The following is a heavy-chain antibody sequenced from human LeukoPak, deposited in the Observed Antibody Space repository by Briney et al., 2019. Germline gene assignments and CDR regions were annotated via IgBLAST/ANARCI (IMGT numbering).Heavy chain of an antibody. D-gene: IGHD3-16*01. CDR2: IIPDGSRT. CDR1: GVTPGIYW. V-gene: IGHV3-74*01. CDR3: VRNLGGCMSS. Sequence: GGSLRLSCAPSGVTPGIYWTRCVRHAPEKGLGWVSRIIPDGSRTTYTGSVKGRVTASRDTATSTPWLQKNSLRAEGTAVYFRVRNLGGCMSSWGQGTLVTVSS. J-gene: IGHJ5*02.